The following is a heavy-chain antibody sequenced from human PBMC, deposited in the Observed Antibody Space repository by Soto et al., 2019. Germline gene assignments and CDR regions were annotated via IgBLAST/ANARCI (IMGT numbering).Heavy chain of an antibody. V-gene: IGHV3-30-3*01. CDR1: GFTFSSYA. J-gene: IGHJ3*02. Sequence: PGWSLRLSCAASGFTFSSYAMHWVRQAPGKGLEWVAVISYDGSNKYYADSVKGRFTISRDNSKNTLYLQMNSLRAEDTAVYYCARGGYYYDRTWSFDIWGQGTMVTVSS. D-gene: IGHD3-22*01. CDR2: ISYDGSNK. CDR3: ARGGYYYDRTWSFDI.